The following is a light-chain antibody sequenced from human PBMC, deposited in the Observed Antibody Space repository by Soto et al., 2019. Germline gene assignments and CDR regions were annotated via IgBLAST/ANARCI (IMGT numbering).Light chain of an antibody. V-gene: IGKV1-6*01. CDR2: GAS. Sequence: ASELTQSPSSLSATVGERVTISCRASQGIGTALGWYQQKPGRPPKVLIYGASNLQSGVPPRFSGSGSGTDFTLAISSLQPEDSATYYCLQDINYPWTFGQGTKVDIK. CDR1: QGIGTA. J-gene: IGKJ1*01. CDR3: LQDINYPWT.